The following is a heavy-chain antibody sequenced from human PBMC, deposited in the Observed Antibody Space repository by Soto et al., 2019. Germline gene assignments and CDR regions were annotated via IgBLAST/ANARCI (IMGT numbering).Heavy chain of an antibody. V-gene: IGHV4-34*01. CDR3: ARAVHGVAARLLYDCGSDV. D-gene: IGHD6-6*01. CDR2: INHSGST. CDR1: GGSFSGYY. Sequence: QVQLQQWGAGLLKPSETLSLTCAVYGGSFSGYYWSWIRQPPGKGLEWIGEINHSGSTNYNPSLKSRVNISVDAAMNQVSLKRRSGTAADTAVYYCARAVHGVAARLLYDCGSDVWGQGSTVTVSS. J-gene: IGHJ6*02.